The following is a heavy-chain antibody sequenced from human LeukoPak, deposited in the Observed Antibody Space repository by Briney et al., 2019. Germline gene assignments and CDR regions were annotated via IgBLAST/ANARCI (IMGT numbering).Heavy chain of an antibody. Sequence: GGSLRLSCAASGFTVSFNYMTWVRQAPGKGLEWVSTLYSGGSTSYADSVKGRFTISRDNPKNTLYLQMNSLRVNDTAVYFCVRAAGAAGTDYWGQGTPVTVSS. CDR2: LYSGGST. D-gene: IGHD6-13*01. CDR3: VRAAGAAGTDY. V-gene: IGHV3-53*01. J-gene: IGHJ4*02. CDR1: GFTVSFNY.